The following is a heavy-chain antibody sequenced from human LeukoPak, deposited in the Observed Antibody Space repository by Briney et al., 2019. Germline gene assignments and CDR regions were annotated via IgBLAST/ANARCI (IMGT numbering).Heavy chain of an antibody. J-gene: IGHJ1*01. D-gene: IGHD3-9*01. Sequence: PSETLSLTCSVSGDSISSDYWSWIRQPPGKGLEWIGYIYRIGNTDYNPSLKSRVTKSLDTSKNQLSLNLTSVTAADTAVYYCAGRGQRYFRDWGQGTLVTVSS. CDR3: AGRGQRYFRD. CDR1: GDSISSDY. CDR2: IYRIGNT. V-gene: IGHV4-4*08.